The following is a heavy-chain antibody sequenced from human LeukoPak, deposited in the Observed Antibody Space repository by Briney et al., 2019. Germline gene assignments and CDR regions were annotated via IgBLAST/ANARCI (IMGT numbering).Heavy chain of an antibody. CDR2: ISGSGGST. CDR1: GFTFGSYA. Sequence: GGSLRLSXAASGFTFGSYAMSWVRQAPGKGLEWVSAISGSGGSTYYADSVKGRFTISRDNSKNTLYLQMNSLRAEDAAVYYCAKWSQWLVPYYFDYWGQGTLVTVSS. D-gene: IGHD6-19*01. CDR3: AKWSQWLVPYYFDY. J-gene: IGHJ4*02. V-gene: IGHV3-23*01.